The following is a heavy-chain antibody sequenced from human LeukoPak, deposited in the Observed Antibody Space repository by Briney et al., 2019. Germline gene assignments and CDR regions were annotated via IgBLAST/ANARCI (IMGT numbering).Heavy chain of an antibody. Sequence: GGSLRLSCAVSGFTFSSYSMSWVRQTPGKGLERVSSISSSGTYKYYADSVKGRFTISRDNAKNSLYLQMNSLRAEDTAVYYCARDGYYYNGMDVWGQGTTVTVSS. CDR2: ISSSGTYK. CDR1: GFTFSSYS. J-gene: IGHJ6*02. V-gene: IGHV3-21*01. CDR3: ARDGYYYNGMDV.